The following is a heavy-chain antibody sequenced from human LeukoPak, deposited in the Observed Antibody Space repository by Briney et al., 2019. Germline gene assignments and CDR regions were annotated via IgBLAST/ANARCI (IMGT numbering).Heavy chain of an antibody. Sequence: GGSLRLSCAASGFTFSNAWMSWVRPAPGKGLEWVGRIKSKTDGGTTDYAAPVKGRFTISRDDSKNTLYLQMNSLKTEDTAVYYCTTSWMVRGVIVHFDYWGQGTLVTVSS. D-gene: IGHD3-10*01. CDR3: TTSWMVRGVIVHFDY. CDR2: IKSKTDGGTT. CDR1: GFTFSNAW. V-gene: IGHV3-15*01. J-gene: IGHJ4*02.